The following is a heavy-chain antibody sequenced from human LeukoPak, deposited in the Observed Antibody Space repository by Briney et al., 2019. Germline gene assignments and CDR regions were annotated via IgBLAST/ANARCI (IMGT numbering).Heavy chain of an antibody. Sequence: GRSLRLSCAASGFTFDDYAMHWVRQAPGKGLEWVSGISWNSGSIGYADSVKGRFTISRDNAKNSLYLQMNSLRAEDTALYYCAKGSSGWTTLDYWGQGTLVTVSS. V-gene: IGHV3-9*01. CDR2: ISWNSGSI. CDR1: GFTFDDYA. CDR3: AKGSSGWTTLDY. J-gene: IGHJ4*02. D-gene: IGHD6-19*01.